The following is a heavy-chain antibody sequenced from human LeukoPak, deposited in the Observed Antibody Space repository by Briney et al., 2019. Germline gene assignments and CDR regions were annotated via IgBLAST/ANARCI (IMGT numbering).Heavy chain of an antibody. CDR2: IWYDGSNK. Sequence: GGSLRLSCAASGFTFSSYGMHWVRQAPGKGLECVAVIWYDGSNKYYADSVKGRFTISRDNSKNTLYLQMNSLRDDDTAVYYCVRGVGVSRFNYFDPWGQGTLVVVSS. CDR1: GFTFSSYG. D-gene: IGHD5-24*01. J-gene: IGHJ5*02. CDR3: VRGVGVSRFNYFDP. V-gene: IGHV3-33*01.